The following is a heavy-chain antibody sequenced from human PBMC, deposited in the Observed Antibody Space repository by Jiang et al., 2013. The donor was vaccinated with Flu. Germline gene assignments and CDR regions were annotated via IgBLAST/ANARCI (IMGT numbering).Heavy chain of an antibody. CDR2: INPSGGST. J-gene: IGHJ5*02. V-gene: IGHV1-46*01. D-gene: IGHD6-19*01. CDR1: GYTFTSYY. CDR3: ARDPFLLGGSSVAGTSSWFDP. Sequence: SGAEVKKPGASVKVSCKASGYTFTSYYMHWVRQAPGQGLEWMGIINPSGGSTSYAQKFQGRVTMTRDTSTSTVYMELSSLRSEDTAVYYCARDPFLLGGSSVAGTSSWFDPWGQGTLVTVSS.